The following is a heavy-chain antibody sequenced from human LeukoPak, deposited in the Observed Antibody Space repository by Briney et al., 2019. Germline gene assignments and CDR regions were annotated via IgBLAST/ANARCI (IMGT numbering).Heavy chain of an antibody. CDR2: IYYSGIT. CDR3: ASYPGLRYFDH. CDR1: GGSISSYY. V-gene: IGHV4-59*01. D-gene: IGHD5-12*01. Sequence: SETLSLTCTVSGGSISSYYWSWIRQPQGKGLEYIGYIYYSGITNYNPSLKSRVTISVDTSKNQFSLKLSSVTAADTAVYYCASYPGLRYFDHWGQGTLVTVSS. J-gene: IGHJ4*02.